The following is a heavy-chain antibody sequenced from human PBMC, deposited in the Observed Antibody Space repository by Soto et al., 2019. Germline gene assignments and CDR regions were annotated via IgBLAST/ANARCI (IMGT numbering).Heavy chain of an antibody. Sequence: EVYLLESGGGLVQRGGSLRLSCKVSGFTFRSYAMNWVRQAPGGGLEWVSNIIGSGDSTYYADSVKGRFTISRDNSQNTLFLQMDSLRVADTATYYCVKDRAFRTVAGADHWGQGTLVTVSS. V-gene: IGHV3-23*01. CDR3: VKDRAFRTVAGADH. CDR2: IIGSGDST. D-gene: IGHD6-19*01. CDR1: GFTFRSYA. J-gene: IGHJ4*02.